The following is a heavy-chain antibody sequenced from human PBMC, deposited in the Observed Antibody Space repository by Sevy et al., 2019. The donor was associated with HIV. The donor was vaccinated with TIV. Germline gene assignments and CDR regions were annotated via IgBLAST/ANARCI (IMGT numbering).Heavy chain of an antibody. D-gene: IGHD2-2*01. V-gene: IGHV4-31*03. CDR2: IYYSWST. Sequence: SETLSLTCTVSGGSISSGGYYWSWIRQHPGKGLEWIGYIYYSWSTYYNPSLKSGVTISVDTSKNQYSLKLSAVTAADTAGYYCARNGVVGPAALYNWFDPWGQGTLVTLSS. CDR1: GGSISSGGYY. J-gene: IGHJ5*02. CDR3: ARNGVVGPAALYNWFDP.